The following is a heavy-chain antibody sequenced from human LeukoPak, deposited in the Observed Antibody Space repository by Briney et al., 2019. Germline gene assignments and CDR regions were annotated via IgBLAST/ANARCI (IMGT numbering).Heavy chain of an antibody. CDR3: ARDVGIAAAGDY. J-gene: IGHJ4*02. CDR2: ISGSGGYT. CDR1: GFTFSTYA. V-gene: IGHV3-23*01. Sequence: GGSLRLSCAASGFTFSTYAMSWVRQAPGKGLEWVSGISGSGGYTYYADSVKGRFTISRDNSKNTLYLQMNSLRAEDTAVYYCARDVGIAAAGDYWGQGTLVTVSS. D-gene: IGHD6-13*01.